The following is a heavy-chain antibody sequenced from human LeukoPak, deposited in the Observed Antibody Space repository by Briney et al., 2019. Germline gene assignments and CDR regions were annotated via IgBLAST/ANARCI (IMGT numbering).Heavy chain of an antibody. CDR3: AREDGGGAFDI. J-gene: IGHJ3*02. CDR2: IIPILGIV. V-gene: IGHV1-69*04. D-gene: IGHD4-23*01. Sequence: SVKVSCKASGGTFSSYALSWVRQAPGQGLEWMGRIIPILGIVNYPQKFQGRVTITADKSTSIVYMELSSLRSEDTAVYYCAREDGGGAFDIWGQGTMVTVSS. CDR1: GGTFSSYA.